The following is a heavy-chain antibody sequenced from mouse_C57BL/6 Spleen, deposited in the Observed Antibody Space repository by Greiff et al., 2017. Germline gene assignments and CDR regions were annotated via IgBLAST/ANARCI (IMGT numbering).Heavy chain of an antibody. Sequence: DVQLQESGPGMVKPSQSLSLTCTVTGYSITSGYDWHWIRHFPGNKLEWMGYISYSGSTNYNPSLKSRIPLTHDTSKNHFFLQFHSVTTEDTARYYRAREGDYYGSRCGYVDVWGTGTTVTVSS. D-gene: IGHD1-1*01. V-gene: IGHV3-1*01. CDR2: ISYSGST. CDR1: GYSITSGYD. CDR3: AREGDYYGSRCGYVDV. J-gene: IGHJ1*03.